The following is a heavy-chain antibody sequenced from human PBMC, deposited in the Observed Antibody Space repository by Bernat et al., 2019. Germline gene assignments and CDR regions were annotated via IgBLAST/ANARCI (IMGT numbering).Heavy chain of an antibody. V-gene: IGHV4-34*01. J-gene: IGHJ2*01. CDR2: IYYSGST. CDR3: ARGPSGSYGIWYFDL. D-gene: IGHD1-26*01. Sequence: QVQLQQWGAGLLKPSETLSLICAVNGGSFSGYYWTWIRQPPGKGLEWIGYIYYSGSTYYNPSLKSRVTISVDTSKNQFSLKLSSVTAADTAVYYCARGPSGSYGIWYFDLWGRGTLVTVSS. CDR1: GGSFSGYY.